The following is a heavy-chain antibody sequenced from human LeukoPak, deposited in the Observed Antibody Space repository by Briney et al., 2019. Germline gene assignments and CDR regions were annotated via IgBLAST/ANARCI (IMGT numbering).Heavy chain of an antibody. D-gene: IGHD5-24*01. CDR3: ARDRGDGYNYEGLDF. J-gene: IGHJ4*02. V-gene: IGHV1-3*01. CDR2: INDGYGNT. CDR1: GYAFTNYA. Sequence: GASVNVSCKTSGYAFTNYAIHWVRQAPGQRLEWMGWINDGYGNTKYSPTFQGRVTLTSDTSANTAYMDLSSLKSEDTAVYYCARDRGDGYNYEGLDFWGQGTLVTVSS.